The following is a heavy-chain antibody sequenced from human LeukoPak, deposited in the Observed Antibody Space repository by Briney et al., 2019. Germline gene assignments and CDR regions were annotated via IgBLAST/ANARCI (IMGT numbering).Heavy chain of an antibody. Sequence: SETLSLTCTVSGVSISTSRYYWGWIRQPPGKGLEWIGNIYYTGPTYYNASLESRVTISLDTSKNQFFLKLNSVTAADTALYFCARVRHGWSNDAFDIWGQGRMVTVSS. D-gene: IGHD6-19*01. J-gene: IGHJ3*02. CDR1: GVSISTSRYY. V-gene: IGHV4-39*07. CDR2: IYYTGPT. CDR3: ARVRHGWSNDAFDI.